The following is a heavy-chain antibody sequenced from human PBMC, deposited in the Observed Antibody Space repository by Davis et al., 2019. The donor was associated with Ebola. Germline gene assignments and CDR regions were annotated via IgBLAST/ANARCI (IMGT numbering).Heavy chain of an antibody. CDR2: ISYAGSNE. Sequence: GGSLRLSCAASGFTFSTYAMHWVRQAPGKGLEWVAFISYAGSNEYYADSVKGRFTISRDNSKNTLYLQMNSLRAEDTAVYYCARDMVRAKDYWGQGTLVTVSS. D-gene: IGHD3-10*01. J-gene: IGHJ4*02. CDR3: ARDMVRAKDY. V-gene: IGHV3-30-3*01. CDR1: GFTFSTYA.